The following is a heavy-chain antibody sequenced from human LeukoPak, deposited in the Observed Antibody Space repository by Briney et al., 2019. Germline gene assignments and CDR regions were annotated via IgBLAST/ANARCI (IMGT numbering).Heavy chain of an antibody. CDR3: TSPQADSGATYFRH. J-gene: IGHJ1*01. CDR2: IRSKVSSYAT. V-gene: IGHV3-73*01. D-gene: IGHD6-19*01. CDR1: GFTFSGST. Sequence: PGGSLRLYCAASGFTFSGSTMHWVRQAPGKGLEWIGRIRSKVSSYATAYAASVKGRFTISRDDAKNTAYLQMDSLKTEDTAVYYCTSPQADSGATYFRHWGQGTLVTVSS.